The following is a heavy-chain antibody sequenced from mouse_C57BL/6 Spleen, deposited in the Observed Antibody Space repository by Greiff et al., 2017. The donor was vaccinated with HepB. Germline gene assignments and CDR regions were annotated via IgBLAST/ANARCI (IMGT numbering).Heavy chain of an antibody. V-gene: IGHV1-84*01. CDR3: ASRDNYYAMDY. Sequence: QVHVKQSGPELVKPGASVKISCKASGYTFTDYYINWVKQRPGRGLEWIGWIYPGSGNTKYNEKFKGTATLTVDTSSSTAYMQLSSLTSEDSAVYFCASRDNYYAMDYWGQGTSVTVSS. J-gene: IGHJ4*01. CDR2: IYPGSGNT. CDR1: GYTFTDYY. D-gene: IGHD1-3*01.